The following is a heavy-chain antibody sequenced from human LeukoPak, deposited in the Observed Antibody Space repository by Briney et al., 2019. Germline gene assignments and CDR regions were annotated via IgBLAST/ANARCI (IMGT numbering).Heavy chain of an antibody. CDR1: GGSICSYY. CDR2: IYYSGST. D-gene: IGHD4-17*01. CDR3: ARDNYGDYPDSYNWFDP. V-gene: IGHV4-59*01. J-gene: IGHJ5*02. Sequence: SETLSLTCTVSGGSICSYYWSWIRQPPGKGLEWIGYIYYSGSTNYNPSLKSRVTISVDTSKNQFSLKLSSVTAADTAVYYCARDNYGDYPDSYNWFDPWGQGTLVTVSS.